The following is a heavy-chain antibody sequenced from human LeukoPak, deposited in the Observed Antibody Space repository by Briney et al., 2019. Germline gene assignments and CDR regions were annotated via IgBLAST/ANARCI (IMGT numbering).Heavy chain of an antibody. J-gene: IGHJ4*02. CDR1: GYTFTSYA. V-gene: IGHV7-4-1*02. CDR2: ISTDTGNP. D-gene: IGHD1-7*01. CDR3: ARGLELRGN. Sequence: GAPVKVSCKASGYTFTSYAMNWVRQAPGQGLEWMGWISTDTGNPTYGQGFTGRFVFSLDTSVSTAYLQISSLKAEDTAVYYCARGLELRGNWGQGTLVTVSS.